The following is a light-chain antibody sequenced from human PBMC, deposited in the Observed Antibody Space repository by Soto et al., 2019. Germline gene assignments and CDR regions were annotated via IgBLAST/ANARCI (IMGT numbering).Light chain of an antibody. CDR3: QQYHKWPLT. CDR1: QSVSNN. CDR2: GAS. V-gene: IGKV3-15*01. Sequence: EVVVTQSPSTVCVSPLERCTVPGRASQSVSNNLAWYQQKPGLAPRLLIYGASTRATGIPARFSGSGYGTEFTLSISSLQSEDFAVYYCQQYHKWPLTFGGGTKV. J-gene: IGKJ4*01.